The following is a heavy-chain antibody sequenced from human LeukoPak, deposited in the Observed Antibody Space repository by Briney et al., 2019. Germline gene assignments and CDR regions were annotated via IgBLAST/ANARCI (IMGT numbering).Heavy chain of an antibody. CDR2: IYSDDTT. Sequence: GGSLRLSCAVSGFTVSGNYMSWIRQGPGKGLEWVSLIYSDDTTLYADSVKGRFTISRDNSKNTLYLQMNSLRAEDTAVYYCANPPTVTSFDQWGQGTLVTVSS. J-gene: IGHJ4*02. CDR1: GFTVSGNY. CDR3: ANPPTVTSFDQ. V-gene: IGHV3-53*01. D-gene: IGHD4-11*01.